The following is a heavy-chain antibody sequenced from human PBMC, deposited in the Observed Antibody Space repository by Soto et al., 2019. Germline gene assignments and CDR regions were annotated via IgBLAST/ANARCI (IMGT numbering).Heavy chain of an antibody. V-gene: IGHV3-23*01. D-gene: IGHD3-10*01. CDR3: AKVTGSWVFDGLDI. CDR2: TTTDGGSA. CDR1: GFTFSSHA. J-gene: IGHJ3*02. Sequence: EVQLLASGGNLVQPGGSLRLSCVASGFTFSSHAMNWVRQAPGKGLEWVSATTTDGGSADYADSVKGRFTISRDNSKSTVYLQMNSLRAEDTAVYYCAKVTGSWVFDGLDIWGHGTMVSVAS.